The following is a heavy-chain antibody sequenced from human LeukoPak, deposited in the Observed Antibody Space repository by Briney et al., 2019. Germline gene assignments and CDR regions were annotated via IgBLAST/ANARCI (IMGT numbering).Heavy chain of an antibody. CDR3: ARQSYTGGFHRDYFDF. CDR1: GYTFTSYY. J-gene: IGHJ4*02. D-gene: IGHD7-27*01. Sequence: ASVKVSCKASGYTFTSYYMHWVRQAPGQGLEWMGWINPNSGGTNYAQKFQGRVTLTRDTSNSTASMELSRLTADDTAVYYCARQSYTGGFHRDYFDFWGQGTLVTVSS. V-gene: IGHV1-2*02. CDR2: INPNSGGT.